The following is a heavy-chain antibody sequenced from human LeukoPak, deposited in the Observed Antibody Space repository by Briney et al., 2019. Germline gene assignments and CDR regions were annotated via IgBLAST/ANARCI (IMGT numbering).Heavy chain of an antibody. Sequence: PSGTLSLTCAVYGGSFSGYYWSWIRQPPGKGLEWIGEINHSGSTNYNPSLKSRVTISVDTSKNQFSLKLSSVTAADTAVYYCAREYCSSTSCYTYYFGYWGQGTLVTVSS. CDR2: INHSGST. CDR3: AREYCSSTSCYTYYFGY. CDR1: GGSFSGYY. D-gene: IGHD2-2*02. V-gene: IGHV4-34*01. J-gene: IGHJ4*02.